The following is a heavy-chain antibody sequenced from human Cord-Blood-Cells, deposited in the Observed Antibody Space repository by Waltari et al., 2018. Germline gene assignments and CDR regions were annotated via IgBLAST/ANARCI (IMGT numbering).Heavy chain of an antibody. D-gene: IGHD1-7*01. CDR2: IYYSGRN. CDR3: ASSITGTTRVDY. Sequence: QLQLQESGPGLVKPSETLSLTCTVSGGPISSSSYYWGWLRQPPGKGLEWIGSIYYSGRNYYNPSLKSRVTISVDTSKNQFSLKLSSVTAADTAVYYCASSITGTTRVDYWGQGTLVTVSS. J-gene: IGHJ4*02. CDR1: GGPISSSSYY. V-gene: IGHV4-39*01.